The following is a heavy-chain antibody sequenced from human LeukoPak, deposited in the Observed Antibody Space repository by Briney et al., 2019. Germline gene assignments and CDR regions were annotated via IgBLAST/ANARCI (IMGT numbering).Heavy chain of an antibody. D-gene: IGHD3-3*01. CDR2: MNPNSGNT. CDR1: GYTFTSYD. CDR3: ARSLAVDYDFWSGYAMDV. J-gene: IGHJ6*04. Sequence: ASVKVSCKASGYTFTSYDINWVRQATGQGLEWMGWMNPNSGNTGYAQKFQGRVTITRNTSISTAYMELSSLRSEDTAVYYCARSLAVDYDFWSGYAMDVWGKGTTVTVSS. V-gene: IGHV1-8*03.